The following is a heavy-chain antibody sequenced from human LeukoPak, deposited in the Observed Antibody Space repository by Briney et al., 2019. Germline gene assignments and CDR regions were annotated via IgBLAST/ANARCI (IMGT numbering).Heavy chain of an antibody. CDR3: ARLESMEGSSADY. Sequence: GGSLRLSCAASGFTFSSYAMHWVRQAPGKGLEYVSAISSNGGSTYYANSVKGRFTISRDNSKNTLYLQMGSLRAEDMAVYYCARLESMEGSSADYWGQGTLVTVSS. J-gene: IGHJ4*02. CDR2: ISSNGGST. D-gene: IGHD2-15*01. CDR1: GFTFSSYA. V-gene: IGHV3-64*01.